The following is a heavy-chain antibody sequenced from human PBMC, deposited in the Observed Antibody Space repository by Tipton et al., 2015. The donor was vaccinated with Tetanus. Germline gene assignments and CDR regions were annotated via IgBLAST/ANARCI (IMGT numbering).Heavy chain of an antibody. J-gene: IGHJ4*02. CDR1: GFTFSHYP. V-gene: IGHV3-23*01. CDR3: AKAKSWTNLFFGDI. Sequence: SLRLSCAASGFTFSHYPMAWVRQAPGKGLEWVSGSAGNSISKYYRDSVRGRFTISRDDSSNTLYLQMNSLRVEDTAVYFCAKAKSWTNLFFGDIWGQGSLVTVSS. CDR2: SAGNSISK. D-gene: IGHD3-10*01.